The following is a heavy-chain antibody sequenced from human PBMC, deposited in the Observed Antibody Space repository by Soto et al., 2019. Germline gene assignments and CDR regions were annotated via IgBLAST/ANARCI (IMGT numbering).Heavy chain of an antibody. Sequence: VGSLRLSCVTSGFTFTKYSMNWVRQAPGKGLEWVSYISYSGETKYYADSLKGRYAISRDDAKNSVYLQMNSLRDEDTAFYYCVRGVVVVVGSTAENFDHWGQGTLVTV. CDR2: ISYSGETK. D-gene: IGHD2-15*01. V-gene: IGHV3-48*02. J-gene: IGHJ4*02. CDR1: GFTFTKYS. CDR3: VRGVVVVVGSTAENFDH.